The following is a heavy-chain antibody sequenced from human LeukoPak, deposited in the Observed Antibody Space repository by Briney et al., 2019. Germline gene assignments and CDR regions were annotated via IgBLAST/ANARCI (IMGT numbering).Heavy chain of an antibody. CDR3: AKDLQYCNGGIRFPDY. CDR1: GFTFRNFG. V-gene: IGHV3-33*03. Sequence: PGRSLRLACAGSGFTFRNFGMHWVRQAPGKGLEWVAAIFHDGNYEYYRDSVKGRFTISRDNSNNTLYLQMNSLRVENTAVYYCAKDLQYCNGGIRFPDYWGQGTLVTVSS. D-gene: IGHD2-15*01. CDR2: IFHDGNYE. J-gene: IGHJ4*02.